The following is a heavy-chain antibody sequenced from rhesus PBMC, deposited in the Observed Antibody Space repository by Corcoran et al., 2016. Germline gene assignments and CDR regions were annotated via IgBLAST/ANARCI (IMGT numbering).Heavy chain of an antibody. CDR2: VDPEDGEA. V-gene: IGHV1-111*02. CDR1: GYTFTDYY. Sequence: EVQLVQSGAEVKKPGASVKISCKASGYTFTDYYLHWVRQAPGKGLEWMGRVDPEDGEAIHEQKFQDRVTITADTSTDTAYMELSSLRSEDTAVYYCATGRVLGAAGPDSYFDYWGQGVLVTVSS. D-gene: IGHD6-13*01. CDR3: ATGRVLGAAGPDSYFDY. J-gene: IGHJ4*01.